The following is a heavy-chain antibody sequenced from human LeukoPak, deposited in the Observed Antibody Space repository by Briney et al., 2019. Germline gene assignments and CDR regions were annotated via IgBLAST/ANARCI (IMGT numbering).Heavy chain of an antibody. J-gene: IGHJ4*02. V-gene: IGHV1-2*02. Sequence: ASVNVSCKASGYTFTGYYMHWVRQAPGQGLEWMGWINPNSGGTNYAQKFQGRVTMTRDTSISTAYMELSRLRSDDTAVYYCAREIVATIPYYFDYWGQGTLVTVSS. CDR1: GYTFTGYY. D-gene: IGHD5-12*01. CDR2: INPNSGGT. CDR3: AREIVATIPYYFDY.